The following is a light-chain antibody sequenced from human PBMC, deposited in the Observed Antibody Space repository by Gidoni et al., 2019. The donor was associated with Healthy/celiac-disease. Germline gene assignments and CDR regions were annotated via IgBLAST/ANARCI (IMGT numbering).Light chain of an antibody. CDR3: QSADSSGTPQRV. V-gene: IGLV3-25*03. J-gene: IGLJ2*01. CDR1: ELPKQY. CDR2: KDS. Sequence: SYELTQPPSVSVSPGQTARITCSGDELPKQYAYWYQQKQGQAPVLVISKDSERPSGIPERFSGSSSGTTVTLTISGVQAEDEADYYCQSADSSGTPQRVFGGGTKLTVL.